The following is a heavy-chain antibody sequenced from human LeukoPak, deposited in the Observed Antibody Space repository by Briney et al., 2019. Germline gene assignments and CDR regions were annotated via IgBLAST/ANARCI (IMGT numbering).Heavy chain of an antibody. D-gene: IGHD2-2*01. V-gene: IGHV1-69*02. J-gene: IGHJ6*02. CDR1: GGTFSSYT. Sequence: SVKVSCKASGGTFSSYTISWVRQAPGQRLEWMGRIIPILGIANYAQKFQGRVTITADKSTSTAYMELSSLRSEDTAVYYCARAYCSSTSCYAYYYYGMDVWGQGTTVTVSS. CDR3: ARAYCSSTSCYAYYYYGMDV. CDR2: IIPILGIA.